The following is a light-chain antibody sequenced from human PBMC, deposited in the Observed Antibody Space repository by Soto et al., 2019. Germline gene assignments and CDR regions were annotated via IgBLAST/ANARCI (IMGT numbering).Light chain of an antibody. CDR2: DTS. J-gene: IGKJ5*01. V-gene: IGKV3-20*01. CDR1: QFVSSKS. Sequence: EIVLTQPPGTLSLSPGESATLLCRASQFVSSKSLAWYQQKPGQAPRLLIFDTSTRATGIPDRFSGSGSGTDFTLTITPLEPEDFAVYFCQQYDTSPITFGQGTRLEIK. CDR3: QQYDTSPIT.